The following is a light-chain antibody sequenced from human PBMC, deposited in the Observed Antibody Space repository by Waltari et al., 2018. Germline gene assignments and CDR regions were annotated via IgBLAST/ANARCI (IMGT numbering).Light chain of an antibody. Sequence: QLVLTQLPSASASLGASVKLTCTLSSGHSSNIIAWHQQQPEKGPRYLMKVNSDGSHSKGDDIPARFSGSSSGAERYLTISSLQSEDEADYYCETGGHGTWVFGGGTKLTVL. V-gene: IGLV4-69*01. CDR1: SGHSSNI. CDR2: VNSDGSH. CDR3: ETGGHGTWV. J-gene: IGLJ3*02.